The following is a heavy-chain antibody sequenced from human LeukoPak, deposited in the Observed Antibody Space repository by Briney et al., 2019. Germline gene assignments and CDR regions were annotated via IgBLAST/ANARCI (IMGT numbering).Heavy chain of an antibody. J-gene: IGHJ4*02. Sequence: SETLSLTCAVYGGSFSGYYWSWVRQPPGKGLEWIGEIDHGGSSNYNPSLKSRVTLSVDTSKNQFSLKLRSATAADTALYYCARRPRNSGSYDGPSGLDYWSQGTLVIVSS. CDR1: GGSFSGYY. CDR3: ARRPRNSGSYDGPSGLDY. V-gene: IGHV4-34*01. D-gene: IGHD1-26*01. CDR2: IDHGGSS.